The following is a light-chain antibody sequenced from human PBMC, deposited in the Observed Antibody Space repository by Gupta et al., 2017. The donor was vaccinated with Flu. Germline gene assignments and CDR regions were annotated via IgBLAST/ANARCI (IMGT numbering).Light chain of an antibody. CDR1: TTGPNY. Sequence: QSVLTQPPSVSAAPGKKATISCSTTGPNYISYYQQVPGTAPNLLIYENYKRPPGSPARFSGSNSGTSATLAITELQPGDEAIYYCGTWENRANNARLFGTGTEVAVL. CDR2: ENY. J-gene: IGLJ1*01. V-gene: IGLV1-51*02. CDR3: GTWENRANNARL.